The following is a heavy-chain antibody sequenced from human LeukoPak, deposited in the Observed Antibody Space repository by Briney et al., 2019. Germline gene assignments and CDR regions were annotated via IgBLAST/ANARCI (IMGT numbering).Heavy chain of an antibody. Sequence: GASVKVSCKVSGGTFSSYGLSWVRQAPGQGLEWMGGIIPIFRRANYAQKFQDRLTITADESTTEVYMELTRLKSDDTAIYYCARVGEFGINSAMVLPDWGQGSLVTVSS. CDR1: GGTFSSYG. CDR3: ARVGEFGINSAMVLPD. J-gene: IGHJ4*02. V-gene: IGHV1-69*13. CDR2: IIPIFRRA. D-gene: IGHD3-16*01.